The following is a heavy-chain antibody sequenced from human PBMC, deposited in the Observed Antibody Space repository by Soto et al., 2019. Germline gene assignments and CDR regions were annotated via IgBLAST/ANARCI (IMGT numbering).Heavy chain of an antibody. J-gene: IGHJ4*02. D-gene: IGHD3-10*01. Sequence: QVQLVQSGAEVKRPGSSVKVSCKASGDTFTFYSINWVRQAPGLGLEWMGRINPILSMSNYAQRFQGRVTITADKSTSTAYMELSSLRSEETAIYYCASSYGSGYRAFDYWGQGALVTVSS. CDR1: GDTFTFYS. CDR2: INPILSMS. V-gene: IGHV1-69*02. CDR3: ASSYGSGYRAFDY.